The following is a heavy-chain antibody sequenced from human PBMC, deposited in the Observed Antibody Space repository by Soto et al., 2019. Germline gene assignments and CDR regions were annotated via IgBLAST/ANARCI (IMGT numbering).Heavy chain of an antibody. CDR1: GLTLRSYA. J-gene: IGHJ5*02. CDR2: ISGRSAVP. CDR3: AKGGPFTGGFDP. V-gene: IGHV3-23*01. D-gene: IGHD3-16*01. Sequence: EGQLLQSGGDLVQPGGSLRLSCAGSGLTLRSYAMTWIRQTPEKGQEWVSTISGRSAVPSYADSVNGRFTVSRDNSKNTLYLQMNSLRPDDTASYYCAKGGPFTGGFDPWGQGTLVTVSA.